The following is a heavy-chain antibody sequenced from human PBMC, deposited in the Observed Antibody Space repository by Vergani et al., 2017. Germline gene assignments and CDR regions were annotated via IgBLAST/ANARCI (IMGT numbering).Heavy chain of an antibody. CDR2: IKRDGTET. CDR1: GFTFGDYY. J-gene: IGHJ1*01. CDR3: ARISGGSAPYLHY. D-gene: IGHD2-15*01. Sequence: EVHLEESGGGLVQPGGSLRLSCAASGFTFGDYYMAWIRLAPGKGQDWVASIKRDGTETFYVDSVKGRFTISRDNAKTTLYLQMNSLRDEDRGVYYCARISGGSAPYLHYWGQGTLVTVAS. V-gene: IGHV3-7*01.